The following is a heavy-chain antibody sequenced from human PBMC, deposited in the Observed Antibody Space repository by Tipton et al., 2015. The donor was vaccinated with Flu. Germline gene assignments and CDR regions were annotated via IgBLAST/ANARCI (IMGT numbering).Heavy chain of an antibody. D-gene: IGHD3-22*01. CDR2: INPSGGST. J-gene: IGHJ4*02. CDR3: ARDTGGYDSSGYYPDY. Sequence: QLVQSGAEVKKPGASVKVSCKASGYTFTSYYMHWVRQAPGQGLEWMGIINPSGGSTSYAQKFQGRVTMTRDTSTSTVYMELSSLRSEATAVYYCARDTGGYDSSGYYPDYWGQGTLVTVSS. CDR1: GYTFTSYY. V-gene: IGHV1-46*01.